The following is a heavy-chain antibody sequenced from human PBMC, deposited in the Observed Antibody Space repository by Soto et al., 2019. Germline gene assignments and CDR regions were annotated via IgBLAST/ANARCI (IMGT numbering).Heavy chain of an antibody. V-gene: IGHV4-30-2*01. Sequence: QLQLLESGSGLVKPSQTLSLTCSVSGGSINSGRSSWNWIRQPPGKGLEWIAYISHSGSTYYTPSLKGRATISVDRAKHKYSLKLTSLTAAETAVYYCVRESTPSGPHWFDTWGPGILVTVSS. CDR3: VRESTPSGPHWFDT. CDR1: GGSINSGRSS. CDR2: ISHSGST. D-gene: IGHD2-8*02. J-gene: IGHJ5*02.